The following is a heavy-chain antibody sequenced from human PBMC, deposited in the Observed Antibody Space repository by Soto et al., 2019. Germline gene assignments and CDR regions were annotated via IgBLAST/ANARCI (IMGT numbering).Heavy chain of an antibody. V-gene: IGHV4-34*01. D-gene: IGHD6-19*01. CDR2: ISHSGDT. J-gene: IGHJ4*01. CDR3: ARVHVMVVAGSTFDY. CDR1: GDSFSGYY. Sequence: SETLSLTCAVYGDSFSGYYWSWIRQPPGKGLEWIGEISHSGDTSYNPSLKSRVTISVDTSKNQFSLRLTSVTAADTAVYYCARVHVMVVAGSTFDYWGHGTLVTVSS.